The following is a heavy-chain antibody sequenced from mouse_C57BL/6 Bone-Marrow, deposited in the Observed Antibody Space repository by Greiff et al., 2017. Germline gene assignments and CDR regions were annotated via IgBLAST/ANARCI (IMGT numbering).Heavy chain of an antibody. J-gene: IGHJ4*01. D-gene: IGHD2-4*01. Sequence: EVKVEESGPSLVRPSQTLSLTCTVTGFSINSDCYWIWIRQFPGNKLEYIGYTFYSGITYYNPSLESRTYITRDTSKNQFSLKLSSVTTEDTATYYCARTTDYGYAMDYWGQGTSVTVSS. CDR2: TFYSGIT. CDR1: GFSINSDCY. V-gene: IGHV3-3*01. CDR3: ARTTDYGYAMDY.